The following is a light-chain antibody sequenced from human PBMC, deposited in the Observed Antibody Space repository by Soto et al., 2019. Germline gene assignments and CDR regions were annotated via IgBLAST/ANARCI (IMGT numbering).Light chain of an antibody. CDR2: GAS. J-gene: IGKJ1*01. V-gene: IGKV3-20*01. Sequence: EVVMTQSPATLSVSPGEGATLSCRASQSVTSNYLAWYQQKPGQAPRLLIYGASSRATGVPDRFIASGSGTDFTLTISRLEPEDFAVYYCQQFASSPRTFGRGTKVDI. CDR1: QSVTSNY. CDR3: QQFASSPRT.